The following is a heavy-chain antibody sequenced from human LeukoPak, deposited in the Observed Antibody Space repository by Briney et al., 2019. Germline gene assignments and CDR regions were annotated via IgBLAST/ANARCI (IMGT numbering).Heavy chain of an antibody. V-gene: IGHV7-4-1*02. Sequence: ASVKVSCKASGYTFTGYYMHWVRQAPGQGLERMGWINTDTGNPTYAQGFTGHYVFSLDTSVSTAYLQIISLKAEDTAVYYCARAGLTGSKVAFDVWGQGTMVTVSS. CDR2: INTDTGNP. D-gene: IGHD1-20*01. CDR1: GYTFTGYY. J-gene: IGHJ3*01. CDR3: ARAGLTGSKVAFDV.